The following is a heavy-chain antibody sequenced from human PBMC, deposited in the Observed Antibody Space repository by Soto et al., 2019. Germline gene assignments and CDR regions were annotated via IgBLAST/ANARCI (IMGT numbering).Heavy chain of an antibody. V-gene: IGHV4-4*02. D-gene: IGHD2-15*01. CDR1: GGSISSSNW. CDR2: IYHSGST. Sequence: QVQLQESGPGLVKPSGTLSLTCAVSGGSISSSNWWGWVRQPPGKGLEWIGEIYHSGSTNYNPSLKSRVTVSIDKSKNQFSLKLSSVTAADTAVYYCARGYCSGGSCSSAVRGMDVWGQGTTVTVSS. J-gene: IGHJ6*02. CDR3: ARGYCSGGSCSSAVRGMDV.